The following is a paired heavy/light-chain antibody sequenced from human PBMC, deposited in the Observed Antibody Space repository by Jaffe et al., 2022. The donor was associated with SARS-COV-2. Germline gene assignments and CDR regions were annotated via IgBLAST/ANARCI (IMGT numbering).Heavy chain of an antibody. CDR3: ARGYCSSAICPQGSYFDF. V-gene: IGHV4-59*01. J-gene: IGHJ4*02. D-gene: IGHD2-2*01. CDR2: VYYTGST. CDR1: GTSITSYY. Sequence: QVQLRESGPGLVKPSETLSLSCTVSGTSITSYYWSWIRQAPGRGLEWIGYVYYTGSTEYNPSLKSRVTISLDTSKQQFSLELKSVTAADTAVYYCARGYCSSAICPQGSYFDFWGQGSLVPVSS.
Light chain of an antibody. V-gene: IGLV1-47*01. J-gene: IGLJ2*01. CDR3: ATWDDSLSGPV. Sequence: QSVLTQPPSASGTPGQTFSTSCSGSSSNIGGNYVHWYQQLPGAAPKLLIYRNNQRPSGVPDRFSGSKSGTSASLTISGLRSEDEADYYCATWDDSLSGPVFGAGTKLTV. CDR1: SSNIGGNY. CDR2: RNN.